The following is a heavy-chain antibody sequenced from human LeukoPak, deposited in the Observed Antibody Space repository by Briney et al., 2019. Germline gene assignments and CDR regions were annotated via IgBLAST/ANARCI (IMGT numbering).Heavy chain of an antibody. V-gene: IGHV3-74*01. J-gene: IGHJ4*02. CDR3: ARDGRIAAPGTDLDY. Sequence: GGSLRLSCAASGFSFSSYWMHWVRQAPGKGLVWVSRIKSDGSSTNYADSVKGRFTISRDNAKNTLCLQMNRLRAEDTAVYYCARDGRIAAPGTDLDYWGQGTLVTVSS. CDR1: GFSFSSYW. D-gene: IGHD6-13*01. CDR2: IKSDGSST.